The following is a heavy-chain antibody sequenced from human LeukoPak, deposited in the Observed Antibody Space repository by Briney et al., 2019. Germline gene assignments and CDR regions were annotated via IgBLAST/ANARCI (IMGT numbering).Heavy chain of an antibody. CDR2: ITTTSSYI. Sequence: GGSLRLSCAASGFTFSNYNMNWVRQAPGKGLEWVSSITTTSSYIYYADSVKGRFTISRDNAKNSLYLQMNSLRAEDTAVYYCARDSGDYMDVWGKGTTVTVSS. CDR1: GFTFSNYN. V-gene: IGHV3-21*01. CDR3: ARDSGDYMDV. D-gene: IGHD1-1*01. J-gene: IGHJ6*03.